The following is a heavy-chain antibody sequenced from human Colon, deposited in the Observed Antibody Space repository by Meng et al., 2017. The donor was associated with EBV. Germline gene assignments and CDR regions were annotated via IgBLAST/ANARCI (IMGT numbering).Heavy chain of an antibody. D-gene: IGHD3-22*01. CDR3: ASSDYYRSDY. CDR2: TSHSGST. V-gene: IGHV4-4*02. CDR1: GGSISRSDW. J-gene: IGHJ4*02. Sequence: QVHLHESGPGLVKPSGXLSLTCAVSGGSISRSDWWSWVRQPPGKGLEWIGETSHSGSTDYSPSLKSRVTISLDKSKNQLSLKLNSVTAADTAVYYCASSDYYRSDYWGQGTLGNVSS.